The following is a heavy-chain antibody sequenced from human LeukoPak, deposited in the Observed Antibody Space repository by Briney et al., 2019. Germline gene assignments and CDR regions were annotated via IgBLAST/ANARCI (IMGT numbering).Heavy chain of an antibody. Sequence: GGSLRLSCAASGFTFSSCGFNWVRQAPGKGLEWVSSIGPTGTDRYYADSVRGRFTISRDNAKNSMYLQMDSLRDEDTAVYYCTRAGAIYYDSSGYPDYWGQGTLDTVSS. CDR3: TRAGAIYYDSSGYPDY. CDR2: IGPTGTDR. V-gene: IGHV3-21*03. J-gene: IGHJ4*02. CDR1: GFTFSSCG. D-gene: IGHD3-22*01.